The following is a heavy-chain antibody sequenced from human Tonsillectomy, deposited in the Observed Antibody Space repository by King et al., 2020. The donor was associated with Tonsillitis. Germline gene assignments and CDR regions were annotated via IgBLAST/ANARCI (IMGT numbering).Heavy chain of an antibody. CDR2: ISVSDGGT. CDR3: TKNGPLWSLGIDFIDY. J-gene: IGHJ4*02. V-gene: IGHV3-23*04. D-gene: IGHD7-27*01. Sequence: VQLVESGGGLVQPGGSLRLSCSASGFTISNYAMNWVRQAPGKGLEWVSAISVSDGGTYYADSVKGRFTIARDNSKNTLYLQMNSLRVEDTAVYYCTKNGPLWSLGIDFIDYWGQGILVTASS. CDR1: GFTISNYA.